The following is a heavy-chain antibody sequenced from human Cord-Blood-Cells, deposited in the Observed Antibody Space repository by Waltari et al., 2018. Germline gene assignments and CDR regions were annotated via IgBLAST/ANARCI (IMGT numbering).Heavy chain of an antibody. Sequence: QLQLQESGPGLVKPSETLSLPCTVPGSPISSSSYYWGWIRQPPGKGLEWIGSIYYSGSTYYNPSLKSRVTISVDTSKNQFSLKLSSVTAADTAVYYCARRAVIAFDIWGQGTMVTVSS. CDR2: IYYSGST. J-gene: IGHJ3*02. D-gene: IGHD3-22*01. V-gene: IGHV4-39*01. CDR3: ARRAVIAFDI. CDR1: GSPISSSSYY.